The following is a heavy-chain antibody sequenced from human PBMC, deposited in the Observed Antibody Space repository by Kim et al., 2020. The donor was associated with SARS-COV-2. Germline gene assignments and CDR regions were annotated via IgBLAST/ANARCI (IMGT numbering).Heavy chain of an antibody. CDR2: IKQDGSEK. D-gene: IGHD6-13*01. CDR3: ATAAAGTWYYYGMDV. J-gene: IGHJ6*02. CDR1: GFTFSSYW. V-gene: IGHV3-7*03. Sequence: GGSLRLSCAASGFTFSSYWMSWVRQAPGKGLEWVANIKQDGSEKYYVDSVKGRFTISRDNAKNSLYLQMNSLRAEDTAVYYCATAAAGTWYYYGMDVWGQGTTVTVSS.